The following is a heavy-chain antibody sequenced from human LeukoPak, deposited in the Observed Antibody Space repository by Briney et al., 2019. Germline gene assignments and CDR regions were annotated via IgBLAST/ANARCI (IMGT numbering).Heavy chain of an antibody. CDR1: GFTLSSYA. Sequence: PGGSLRLSCAASGFTLSSYAMSWVRQTPGKGLEWVSSIGGPTGGTYYADSVKGRFTISRDNSKNTLYLQMNSLRAEDTAVYYCASFGGAAYCGGDCYRWFDPWGQGTLVTVSS. V-gene: IGHV3-23*01. D-gene: IGHD2-21*02. CDR3: ASFGGAAYCGGDCYRWFDP. CDR2: IGGPTGGT. J-gene: IGHJ5*02.